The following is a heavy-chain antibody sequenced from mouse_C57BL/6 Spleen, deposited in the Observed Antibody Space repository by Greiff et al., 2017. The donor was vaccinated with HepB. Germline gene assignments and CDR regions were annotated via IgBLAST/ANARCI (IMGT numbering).Heavy chain of an antibody. CDR3: ARSQLGSYFDY. D-gene: IGHD4-1*02. V-gene: IGHV1-42*01. J-gene: IGHJ2*01. CDR1: GYSFTGYY. CDR2: INPSTGGT. Sequence: EVQLQQSGPELVKPGASVKISCKASGYSFTGYYMNWVKQSPEKSLEWIGEINPSTGGTTYNQKFKAKATLTVDKSPSTAYMQLKSLTSEDSAVYYCARSQLGSYFDYWGQGTTLTVSS.